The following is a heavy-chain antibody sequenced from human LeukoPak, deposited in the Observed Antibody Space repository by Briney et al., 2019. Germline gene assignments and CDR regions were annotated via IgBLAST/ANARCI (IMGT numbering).Heavy chain of an antibody. CDR2: IYPGDSDT. CDR3: ARRQSGSYYNYYYYGMDI. V-gene: IGHV5-51*01. J-gene: IGHJ6*02. Sequence: GESLKISCKGSGYSFTSYWISWVRQMPGKGLEWMGIIYPGDSDTRYSPSFQGQVTISADKSISTAYLQWSSLKASDTAMYYCARRQSGSYYNYYYYGMDIWGRGTTVTVSS. CDR1: GYSFTSYW. D-gene: IGHD3-10*01.